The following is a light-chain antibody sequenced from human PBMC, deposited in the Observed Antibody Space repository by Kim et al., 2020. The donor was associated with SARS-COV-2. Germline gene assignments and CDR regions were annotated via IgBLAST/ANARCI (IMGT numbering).Light chain of an antibody. Sequence: PGQSITISCTGTRSGVGSYNLVAWYQQHPGKAPKLMIYEVTKRPSGVSNRFSGSKSDNTASLTISGLQAEDEADYYCCSYAGSRWVFGGGTKLTVL. V-gene: IGLV2-23*02. CDR3: CSYAGSRWV. CDR2: EVT. J-gene: IGLJ3*02. CDR1: RSGVGSYNL.